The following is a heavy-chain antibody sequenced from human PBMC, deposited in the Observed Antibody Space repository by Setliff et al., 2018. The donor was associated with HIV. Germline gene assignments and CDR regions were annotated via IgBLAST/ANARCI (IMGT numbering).Heavy chain of an antibody. CDR3: ARDEGSGWPLDY. CDR2: IIPISGTA. D-gene: IGHD6-19*01. J-gene: IGHJ4*02. Sequence: GASVKVSCKAFVSNYALSWVRQAPGQGLEWLGRIIPISGTANNAQKFQGRVTITADKSTSTAYMQLSSLRSEDTAVYYCARDEGSGWPLDYWGQGTLVTVSS. V-gene: IGHV1-69*06. CDR1: VSNYA.